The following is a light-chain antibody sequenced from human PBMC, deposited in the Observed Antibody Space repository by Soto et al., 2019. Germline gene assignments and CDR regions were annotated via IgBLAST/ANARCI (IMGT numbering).Light chain of an antibody. CDR1: QGIRYA. J-gene: IGKJ4*01. CDR2: GAS. V-gene: IGKV1-17*01. CDR3: QQYDNPPS. Sequence: DTQMTQSPSSLSPSVGDRVTITCRASQGIRYALGWYQQKPGTPPKRLIYGASILQNGVPSRFGGSGSGTEFTLTISSLQPEDIGTYYCQQYDNPPSFGGGTRVDIK.